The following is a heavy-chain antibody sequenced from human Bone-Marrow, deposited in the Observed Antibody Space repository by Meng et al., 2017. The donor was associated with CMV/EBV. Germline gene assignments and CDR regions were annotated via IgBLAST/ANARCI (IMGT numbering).Heavy chain of an antibody. CDR2: ISSSGSTI. D-gene: IGHD6-19*01. CDR3: ARERRVSSGRTYYFDY. V-gene: IGHV3-11*04. CDR1: GFTFSDYY. J-gene: IGHJ4*01. Sequence: GGSLRLSCAASGFTFSDYYMSWIRQAPGKGLEWVSYISSSGSTIYYSDSVKGRFTISRDNAKNSLYLQMNSLRAEDTAVYYCARERRVSSGRTYYFDYWGHGTRVTGYS.